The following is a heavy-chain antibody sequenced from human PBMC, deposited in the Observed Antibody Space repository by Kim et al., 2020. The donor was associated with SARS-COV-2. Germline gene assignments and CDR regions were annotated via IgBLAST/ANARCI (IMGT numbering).Heavy chain of an antibody. Sequence: SETLSLTCTVSGASISSYYWSWIRQPQGKGLEWIGYIYYSGSTNYNPSLKSRVTISVDTSKNQFSWRVSSVTVADTAVYYCAKDSSSSWNLHDYWGQGTLAPSP. CDR1: GASISSYY. CDR2: IYYSGST. V-gene: IGHV4-59*13. D-gene: IGHD6-13*01. J-gene: IGHJ4*02. CDR3: AKDSSSSWNLHDY.